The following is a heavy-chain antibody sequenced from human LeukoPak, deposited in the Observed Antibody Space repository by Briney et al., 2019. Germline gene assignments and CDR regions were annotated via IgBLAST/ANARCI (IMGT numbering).Heavy chain of an antibody. CDR1: GASISSSNW. CDR2: IYHSGST. J-gene: IGHJ4*02. CDR3: ARLADCGGDCYLDY. Sequence: PSGTLSLTCAVSGASISSSNWWSWVRQPPGKGLEWIGEIYHSGSTNYNPSLKSRVTLSVDKSKNHFSLTLSSVTAADTAVYYCARLADCGGDCYLDYWGQGTLVTVSS. V-gene: IGHV4-4*02. D-gene: IGHD2-21*02.